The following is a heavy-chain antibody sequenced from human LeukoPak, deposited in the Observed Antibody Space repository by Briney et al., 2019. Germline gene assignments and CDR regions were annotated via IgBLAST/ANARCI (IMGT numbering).Heavy chain of an antibody. Sequence: SVKVSCKASGYTFTSYDINWVRQAPGQGLEWMGRIIPIFGTANYAQKFQGRVTITTDESTSTAYMELSSLRSEDTAVYYCARGKYSGWSIFPDYWGQGTLVTVSS. CDR2: IIPIFGTA. CDR1: GYTFTSYD. CDR3: ARGKYSGWSIFPDY. D-gene: IGHD6-19*01. J-gene: IGHJ4*02. V-gene: IGHV1-69*05.